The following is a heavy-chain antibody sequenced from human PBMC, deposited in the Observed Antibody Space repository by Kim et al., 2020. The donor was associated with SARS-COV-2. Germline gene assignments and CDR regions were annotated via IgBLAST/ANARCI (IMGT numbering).Heavy chain of an antibody. V-gene: IGHV3-11*06. Sequence: SVKGRFTISRDNAKNSLYLQMNSLRAEDTAVYYCARRYYDSSGYYYYFDYWGQGTLVTVSS. CDR3: ARRYYDSSGYYYYFDY. D-gene: IGHD3-22*01. J-gene: IGHJ4*02.